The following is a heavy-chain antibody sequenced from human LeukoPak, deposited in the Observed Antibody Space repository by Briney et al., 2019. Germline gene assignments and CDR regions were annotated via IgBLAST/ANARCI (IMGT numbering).Heavy chain of an antibody. J-gene: IGHJ4*02. CDR2: INQDGSEK. D-gene: IGHD7-27*01. V-gene: IGHV3-7*05. CDR1: GFTFTSYW. CDR3: ASRAAGD. Sequence: PGGSLRLSCVASGFTFTSYWMTWVRQAPGKGLEWVANINQDGSEKNYVDSVKGRFTISRDNAKNSLYLEMSSLRPEDTAVYYCASRAAGDWGQGTLVTVSS.